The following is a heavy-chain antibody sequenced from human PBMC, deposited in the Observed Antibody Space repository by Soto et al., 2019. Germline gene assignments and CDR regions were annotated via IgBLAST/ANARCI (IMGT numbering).Heavy chain of an antibody. Sequence: GESLKISCKGSGYSFTKNWIAWVRQMPGKGLEWMGIIYPGDSDTRYSPSFQGQVTISADKSISTAFLQWSSLKASDTAMYYCAKNSDFWSAIDSWGQGTLVTVSS. V-gene: IGHV5-51*01. D-gene: IGHD3-3*01. J-gene: IGHJ4*02. CDR2: IYPGDSDT. CDR1: GYSFTKNW. CDR3: AKNSDFWSAIDS.